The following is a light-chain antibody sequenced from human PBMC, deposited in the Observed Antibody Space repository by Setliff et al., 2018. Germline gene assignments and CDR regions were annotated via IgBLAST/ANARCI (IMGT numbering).Light chain of an antibody. CDR1: SDSIATGS. CDR3: QSYDTSNQVI. V-gene: IGLV6-57*01. CDR2: EDN. J-gene: IGLJ2*01. Sequence: NFMLTQPHSVSESPGKTVTISCTRTSDSIATGSVQWYQQRPGSSPTTVIYEDNQRPSGVPDRFSGSIDSSSNSASLTISGLETKDEADYYCQSYDTSNQVIFGGGTKVTVL.